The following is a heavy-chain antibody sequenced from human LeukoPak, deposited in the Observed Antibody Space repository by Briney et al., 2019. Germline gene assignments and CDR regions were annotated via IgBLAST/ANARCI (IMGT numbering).Heavy chain of an antibody. J-gene: IGHJ4*02. CDR3: AREIGGALHYFDY. Sequence: GGSLRLSCAASGFTFSSYWMHWVRHAPGKGLVWVSYISGDGSSTTYADSAKGRFTISRDNAKNTLDLQMNSLRAEDTAVYYCAREIGGALHYFDYWGQGTLVTVSS. CDR1: GFTFSSYW. CDR2: ISGDGSST. V-gene: IGHV3-74*01. D-gene: IGHD1-26*01.